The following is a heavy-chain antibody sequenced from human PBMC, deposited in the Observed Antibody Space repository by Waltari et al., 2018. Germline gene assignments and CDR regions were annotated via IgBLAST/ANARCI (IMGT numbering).Heavy chain of an antibody. CDR3: AKDSDSSWYARGFDY. CDR1: GFTFSSYA. D-gene: IGHD6-13*01. CDR2: ISGSGGST. J-gene: IGHJ4*02. V-gene: IGHV3-23*01. Sequence: EVQLLESGGGLVQPGGSLRLSCAASGFTFSSYAMSWVRQAPGKGLDWVSAISGSGGSTYYADSVKGRFTISRDNSKNTLYLQMNSLRADDTAVYYCAKDSDSSWYARGFDYWGQGTLVTVSS.